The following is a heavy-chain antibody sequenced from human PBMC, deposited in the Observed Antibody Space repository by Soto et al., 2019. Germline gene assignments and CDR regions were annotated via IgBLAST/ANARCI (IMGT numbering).Heavy chain of an antibody. D-gene: IGHD6-19*01. V-gene: IGHV1-3*01. CDR1: GYTFTSYA. CDR3: ARDGYQWLVGGY. Sequence: ASVKVSCKASGYTFTSYAMHWVRQAPGQRLEWMGWINAGNGNTKYSQKFQGRVTITRDTSASTAYMELSSLRSEDTAVYYCARDGYQWLVGGYWGQGTLVTVSS. J-gene: IGHJ4*01. CDR2: INAGNGNT.